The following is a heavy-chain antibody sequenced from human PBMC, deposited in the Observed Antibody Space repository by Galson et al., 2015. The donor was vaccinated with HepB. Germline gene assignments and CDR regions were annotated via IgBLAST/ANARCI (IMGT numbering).Heavy chain of an antibody. V-gene: IGHV3-21*01. J-gene: IGHJ4*02. CDR3: AKDPQLWSTN. CDR2: ISSSSSYI. D-gene: IGHD5-18*01. Sequence: SLRLSCAASGFTFSTNSMNWVRQAPGKGLEWVSSISSSSSYIYYADSVKGRFTISRDNAKNSLFLQMNSLRAEDTAVYYCAKDPQLWSTNWGQGTLVTVSS. CDR1: GFTFSTNS.